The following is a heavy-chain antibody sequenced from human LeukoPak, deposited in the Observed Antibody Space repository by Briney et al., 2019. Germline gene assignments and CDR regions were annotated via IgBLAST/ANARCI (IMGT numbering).Heavy chain of an antibody. J-gene: IGHJ4*02. V-gene: IGHV4-4*07. D-gene: IGHD3-22*01. CDR3: ARDSEAYYYDSSGYYYSGYYFDY. CDR2: IYTSGGA. Sequence: SETLSLTCTVSGGSLSGYYWSWVRQPAGKGLEWIGRIYTSGGANYTPPLTSRVTMSVDTSKNQFPLKLSSVPAADTAVYYCARDSEAYYYDSSGYYYSGYYFDYWGQGTLVTVSS. CDR1: GGSLSGYY.